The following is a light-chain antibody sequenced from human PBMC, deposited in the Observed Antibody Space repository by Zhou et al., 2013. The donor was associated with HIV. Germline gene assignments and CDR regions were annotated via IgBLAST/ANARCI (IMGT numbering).Light chain of an antibody. CDR1: QSVTSNF. CDR2: DTS. J-gene: IGKJ1*01. Sequence: EFVLTQSPGTLSLSPGERATLSCRTSQSVTSNFLAWYQQKPGQAPRLLIYDTSSRAPGIPDRFSGSGSGTDFTLTISRLEPEDFAVYYCQQYGSSPATFGQGTEVEIK. V-gene: IGKV3-20*01. CDR3: QQYGSSPAT.